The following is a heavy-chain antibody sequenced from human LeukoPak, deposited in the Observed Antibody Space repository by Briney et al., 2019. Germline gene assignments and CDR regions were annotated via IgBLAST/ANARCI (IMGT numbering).Heavy chain of an antibody. D-gene: IGHD2/OR15-2a*01. J-gene: IGHJ6*02. CDR3: ARNKAITAFFGMDV. CDR2: IAYGGTYT. CDR1: GFTFSDYA. Sequence: GTSLRLFCAASGFTFSDYAMHWVRQAPGKGLEWVAVIAYGGTYTHHADSLKGRFTISRDNSRDTLYLQINSLRPEDTALYYCARNKAITAFFGMDVWGQGTTIIVSS. V-gene: IGHV3-30*03.